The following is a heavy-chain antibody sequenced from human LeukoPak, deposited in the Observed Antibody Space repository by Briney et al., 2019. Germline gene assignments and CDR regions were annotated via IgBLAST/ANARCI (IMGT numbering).Heavy chain of an antibody. CDR2: ISSSGSTI. CDR3: VRGWGTYFDY. V-gene: IGHV3-48*03. D-gene: IGHD3-16*01. CDR1: GFTFSSYE. J-gene: IGHJ4*02. Sequence: GGSLRLSCAASGFTFSSYEMNWVRQAPGKGLEWVSYISSSGSTIYYADSVKGRFTISRDNAKNSLYLQMNSLRDEDTAVYYCVRGWGTYFDYWGQGTLVTVSS.